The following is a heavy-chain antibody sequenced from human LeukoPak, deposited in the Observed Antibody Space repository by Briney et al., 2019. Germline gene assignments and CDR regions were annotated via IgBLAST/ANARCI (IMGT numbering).Heavy chain of an antibody. CDR1: GGTFTSYA. CDR3: ASIGSSAYIPFDY. J-gene: IGHJ4*02. Sequence: SVKVSCKASGGTFTSYAISWVRQAPGQGLEWMGGIIPIFGTANYAQKFQGRVTITADESTSTAYMELSSLRSEDTAVYYCASIGSSAYIPFDYWGQGTLVTVSS. V-gene: IGHV1-69*13. D-gene: IGHD3-22*01. CDR2: IIPIFGTA.